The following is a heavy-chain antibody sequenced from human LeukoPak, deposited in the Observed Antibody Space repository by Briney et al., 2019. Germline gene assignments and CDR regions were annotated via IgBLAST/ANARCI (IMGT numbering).Heavy chain of an antibody. CDR1: GGSISSSTYY. V-gene: IGHV4-39*07. CDR2: IYCSGST. CDR3: ARDLAGHFGGFYFDY. J-gene: IGHJ4*02. Sequence: SETLSLTCTVSGGSISSSTYYWGWVRQPPGKGLEWIATIYCSGSTYYNPSLKSRVTISVDTSTNQFSLKLNSVTAADTAVYYCARDLAGHFGGFYFDYWGQGTLVTVSS. D-gene: IGHD2-21*01.